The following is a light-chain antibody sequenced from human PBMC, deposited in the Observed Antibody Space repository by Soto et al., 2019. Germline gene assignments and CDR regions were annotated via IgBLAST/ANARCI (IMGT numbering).Light chain of an antibody. Sequence: ILLTLSPSSLSASKGERVTITCRSSHSISSYLNWYQQQPGKATKLLIYAASSLQSGVPSRFSGSGSGTDFTLTISSLQHEDVATYYSQQSYSTPPTFGQGAKVDIK. CDR2: AAS. V-gene: IGKV1-39*01. CDR3: QQSYSTPPT. J-gene: IGKJ1*01. CDR1: HSISSY.